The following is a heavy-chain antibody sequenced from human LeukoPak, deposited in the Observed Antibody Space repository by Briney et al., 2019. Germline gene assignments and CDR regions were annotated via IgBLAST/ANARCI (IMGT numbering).Heavy chain of an antibody. V-gene: IGHV1-2*02. D-gene: IGHD6-19*01. Sequence: GASVKVSCKASGYTFTGYYMHWVRQAPGQGLEWMGWINPNSGAWITPNSGGTKYAQKFQGRVTMTRDTSISTAYMELRRLRSDDTAVYYCARGVPVAARGEGVDYWGQGTLVTVSS. J-gene: IGHJ4*02. CDR2: INPNSGAWITPNSGGT. CDR3: ARGVPVAARGEGVDY. CDR1: GYTFTGYY.